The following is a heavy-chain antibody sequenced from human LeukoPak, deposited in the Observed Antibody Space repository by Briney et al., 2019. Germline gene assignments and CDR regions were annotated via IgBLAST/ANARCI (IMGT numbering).Heavy chain of an antibody. CDR1: GFTFDDYG. Sequence: GGSLRLSCAASGFTFDDYGMSWVRQAPGKGLEWVSGINWNGGSTGYADSVKGRFTISRDNAKNSLYLQMNSLRAEDTALYHCARGNRAQRYNWIPPWFDPWGQGTLVTVSS. D-gene: IGHD1-20*01. J-gene: IGHJ5*02. CDR2: INWNGGST. V-gene: IGHV3-20*01. CDR3: ARGNRAQRYNWIPPWFDP.